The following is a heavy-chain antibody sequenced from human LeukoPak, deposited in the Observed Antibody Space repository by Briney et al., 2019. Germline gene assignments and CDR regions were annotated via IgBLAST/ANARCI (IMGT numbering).Heavy chain of an antibody. V-gene: IGHV4-59*08. J-gene: IGHJ3*02. Sequence: ETLSLTCTVSGGSISSYYWSWIRQPPGKGLEWIGYIYYSGSTNYNPSLKSRVTISVDTSKNQFSLKLSSVTAAHTAVYYCASGIAAAGLSDAFDIWGQGTMVTVSS. CDR3: ASGIAAAGLSDAFDI. CDR2: IYYSGST. D-gene: IGHD6-13*01. CDR1: GGSISSYY.